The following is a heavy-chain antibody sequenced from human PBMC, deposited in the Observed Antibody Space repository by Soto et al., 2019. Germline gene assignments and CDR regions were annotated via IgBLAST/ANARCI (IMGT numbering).Heavy chain of an antibody. J-gene: IGHJ3*02. CDR1: GGSISSYY. D-gene: IGHD4-17*01. CDR3: ARRYGYAFDI. CDR2: IYYSGST. Sequence: QVQLQESGPGLVKPSETLSLTYTVSGGSISSYYWSWIRQPPGKGLEWIGYIYYSGSTNYNATLKSRVTISVDTSKNQFYLKLSSVTAADTAVYYCARRYGYAFDIWGQGTLVTVSS. V-gene: IGHV4-59*01.